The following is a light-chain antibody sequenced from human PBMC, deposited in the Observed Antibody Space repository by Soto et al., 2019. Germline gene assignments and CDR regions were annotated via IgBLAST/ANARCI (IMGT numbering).Light chain of an antibody. CDR2: GAS. CDR1: QSVNNN. J-gene: IGKJ1*01. V-gene: IGKV3-15*01. Sequence: EIVMTQSPATLSVSPGERATLSCRASQSVNNNLAWYQQKPGQAPRLLIYGASTRATGIPARFSGSVSGSDFTLTIRSLQSEDFAIYYCQQYNNWWTFGQGTKVEIK. CDR3: QQYNNWWT.